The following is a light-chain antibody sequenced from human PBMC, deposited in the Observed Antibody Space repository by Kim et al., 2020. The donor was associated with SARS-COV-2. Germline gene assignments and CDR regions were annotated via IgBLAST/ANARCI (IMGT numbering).Light chain of an antibody. J-gene: IGLJ3*02. CDR1: SDINVDHCN. CDR3: MIWPTRDSEV. Sequence: QPVLTQPPSSSASPGETATLTCTLPSDINVDHCNICWYQQKPGRPPRYLLYYYTDSNKGHGSGVTSNFSGAKDASANTGILLISGHQSEDVADYCWMIWPTRDSEVFGGGTQLTVL. CDR2: YYTDSNK. V-gene: IGLV5-37*01.